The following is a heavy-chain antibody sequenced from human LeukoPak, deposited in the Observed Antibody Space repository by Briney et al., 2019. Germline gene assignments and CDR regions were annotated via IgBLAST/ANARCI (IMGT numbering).Heavy chain of an antibody. V-gene: IGHV3-23*01. Sequence: GGSLRLSCAGSGLTLRNFGMTWVRQAPGKGLEWVSSMRGTGGFTMYADSVKGRFAMSRDDSRNTLYLQMDSLRAEDTAVYYCSRDPNGDYIGAFDGWGQGTMVTVSP. CDR2: MRGTGGFT. CDR3: SRDPNGDYIGAFDG. CDR1: GLTLRNFG. J-gene: IGHJ3*01. D-gene: IGHD2-8*01.